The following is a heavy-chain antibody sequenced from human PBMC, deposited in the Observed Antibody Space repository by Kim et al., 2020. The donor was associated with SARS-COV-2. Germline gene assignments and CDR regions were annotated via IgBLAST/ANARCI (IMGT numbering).Heavy chain of an antibody. V-gene: IGHV4-31*03. J-gene: IGHJ6*02. CDR1: GGSISSGGYY. CDR3: AIDPVVPAARGIYYYYGMDV. Sequence: SETLSLTCTVSGGSISSGGYYWSWIRQHPGKGLEWIGYIYYSGSTYYNPSLKSRVTISVDTSKNQFSLKLSSVTAADTAVYYCAIDPVVPAARGIYYYYGMDVWGQGTTVTVSS. D-gene: IGHD2-2*01. CDR2: IYYSGST.